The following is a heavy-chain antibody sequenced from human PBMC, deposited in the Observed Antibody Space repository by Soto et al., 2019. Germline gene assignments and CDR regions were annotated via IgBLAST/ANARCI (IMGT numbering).Heavy chain of an antibody. D-gene: IGHD3-9*01. CDR2: INDRGSI. J-gene: IGHJ2*01. CDR3: ARESHDILTGPPWVWYFDL. CDR1: GGSFNGYY. V-gene: IGHV4-34*01. Sequence: QIQLQQWGAGPLRPLETLSLTCGVSGGSFNGYYWAWIRQSPGKGLEWIGGINDRGSINYNPSLKSRVSISVDTSKNHYSLNLRSVTAADTAVYYCARESHDILTGPPWVWYFDLWGRGTLVTVSS.